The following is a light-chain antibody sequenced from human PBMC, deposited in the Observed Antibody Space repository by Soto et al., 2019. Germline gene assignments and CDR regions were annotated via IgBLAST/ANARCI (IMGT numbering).Light chain of an antibody. CDR2: DVN. Sequence: QSALTQPASVSGSPGQPITISCTGTSIDVDDYNFVSWFQQYPGKAPKLIIYDVNNRPSGVSNRFSGSKSGNTASLTISGLQAEDEADYYCSLYTTSSTLLYVFGSGTKVTVL. CDR1: SIDVDDYNF. V-gene: IGLV2-14*01. J-gene: IGLJ1*01. CDR3: SLYTTSSTLLYV.